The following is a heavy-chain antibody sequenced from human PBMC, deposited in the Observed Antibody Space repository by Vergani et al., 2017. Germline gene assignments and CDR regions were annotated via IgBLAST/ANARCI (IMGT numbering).Heavy chain of an antibody. CDR3: ARHFRLLYNRFDP. CDR2: TWYDGNNK. D-gene: IGHD1-14*01. J-gene: IGHJ5*02. V-gene: IGHV3-33*01. CDR1: GFTFNQYG. Sequence: QVQLVESGGGVVQPGRSLRLSCAASGFTFNQYGMHWVRQAPGKGLEWVAVTWYDGNNKQYADSVKGRFTISRDNSKSTMYLQMNSLRDEDTGVYYCARHFRLLYNRFDPWGQGTLVTVSS.